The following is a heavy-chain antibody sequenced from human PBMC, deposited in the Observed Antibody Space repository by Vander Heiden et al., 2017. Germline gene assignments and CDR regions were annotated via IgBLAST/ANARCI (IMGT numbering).Heavy chain of an antibody. Sequence: EVQLLESGGGLVQPGGSLRLSCAASGFTFSSYAMSWVRQAPGKGLEWVSAISGSGGSTYYADSVKGRFTISRDNSKNTLYLQMNSLRAEDTAVYYCAKGLRFLEWPDGYYYGMDVWGQGTTVTVSS. CDR2: ISGSGGST. D-gene: IGHD3-3*01. V-gene: IGHV3-23*01. J-gene: IGHJ6*02. CDR3: AKGLRFLEWPDGYYYGMDV. CDR1: GFTFSSYA.